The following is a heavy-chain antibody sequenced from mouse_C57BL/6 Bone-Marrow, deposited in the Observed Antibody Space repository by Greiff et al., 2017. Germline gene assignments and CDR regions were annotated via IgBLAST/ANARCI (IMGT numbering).Heavy chain of an antibody. CDR2: INYDGSST. Sequence: DVKLVESEGGLVQPGSSMKLSCTASGFTFSDYYMAWVRQVPEKGLEWVANINYDGSSTYYLDSLKSRFIISRDNAKNILYLQMSSLKSEDTATYYCARVGYDYDEAWFAYWGQGTLVTVSA. J-gene: IGHJ3*01. V-gene: IGHV5-16*01. D-gene: IGHD2-4*01. CDR3: ARVGYDYDEAWFAY. CDR1: GFTFSDYY.